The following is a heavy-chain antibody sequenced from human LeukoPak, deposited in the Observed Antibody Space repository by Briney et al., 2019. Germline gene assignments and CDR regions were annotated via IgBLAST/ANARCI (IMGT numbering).Heavy chain of an antibody. CDR1: GFTFSSYS. D-gene: IGHD2-15*01. CDR3: AKDLKGGSCSDY. CDR2: IHFDGRNE. Sequence: GGSLRLSCAASGFTFSSYSMNWVRQAPGKGLEWVAFIHFDGRNEYHADSVKGRFTISRDNSKNTLYLQMNSLRVEDTAVYYCAKDLKGGSCSDYWGQGTLVTVSS. V-gene: IGHV3-30*02. J-gene: IGHJ4*02.